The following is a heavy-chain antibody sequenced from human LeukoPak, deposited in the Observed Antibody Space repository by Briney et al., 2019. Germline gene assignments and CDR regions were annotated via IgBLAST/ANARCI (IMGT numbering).Heavy chain of an antibody. J-gene: IGHJ6*03. D-gene: IGHD2-15*01. CDR1: GGSFSGYY. CDR3: AKSIARGYYYYYMDV. Sequence: SGTLSLTCAVYGGSFSGYYWSWIRQPPGKGPEWIGEINHSGSTNYNPSLKSRVTISVDTSKNQFSLKLSSVTAADPAVYYCAKSIARGYYYYYMDVGGKGTTVTVP. V-gene: IGHV4-34*01. CDR2: INHSGST.